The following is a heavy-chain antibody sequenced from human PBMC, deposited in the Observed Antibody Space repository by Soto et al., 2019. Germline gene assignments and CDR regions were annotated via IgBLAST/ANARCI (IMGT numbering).Heavy chain of an antibody. D-gene: IGHD3-3*01. CDR3: AKVVQSNIYDPPWSGHMDG. Sequence: GGSLRLSCAASGFTFSSYAMSWVRQAPGKGLEWVSAISGSGGSTYYADSVKGRFTISRDNSKNTLHLQMNSLRAEDTAVYYCAKVVQSNIYDPPWSGHMDGWGQGTTVTVSS. J-gene: IGHJ6*02. CDR1: GFTFSSYA. CDR2: ISGSGGST. V-gene: IGHV3-23*01.